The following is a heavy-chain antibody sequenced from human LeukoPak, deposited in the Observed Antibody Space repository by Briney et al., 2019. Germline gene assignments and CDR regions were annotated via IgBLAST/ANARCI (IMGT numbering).Heavy chain of an antibody. CDR3: ARGSLSSGSHYGDY. J-gene: IGHJ4*02. Sequence: GGSLRLSCAASAFTFSSYSMNWVRQAPGKGLEWVSSISSGSHYIYYADSVKGRFTISRDNARSLLWLQMNSLRAEDTAVYYCARGSLSSGSHYGDYWGQGTLVIVSS. D-gene: IGHD3-10*01. V-gene: IGHV3-21*06. CDR1: AFTFSSYS. CDR2: ISSGSHYI.